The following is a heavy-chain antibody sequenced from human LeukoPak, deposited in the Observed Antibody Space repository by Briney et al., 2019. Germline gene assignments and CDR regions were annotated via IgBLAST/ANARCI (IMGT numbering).Heavy chain of an antibody. D-gene: IGHD3-22*01. Sequence: GGSLRLSWAPAGLTVSSNYMNWVRQAPGKGLGWASVIYSGGSTFYADSVEGRFTISRDNSNNTLYLQMNSLRAEDTAMYYCAREYYDNSGGEDAFDIWGPGTMVTVSS. CDR2: IYSGGST. CDR1: GLTVSSNY. CDR3: AREYYDNSGGEDAFDI. V-gene: IGHV3-53*01. J-gene: IGHJ3*02.